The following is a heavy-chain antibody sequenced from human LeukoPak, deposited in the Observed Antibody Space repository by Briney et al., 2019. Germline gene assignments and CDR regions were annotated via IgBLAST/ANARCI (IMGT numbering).Heavy chain of an antibody. CDR2: ISWNSGSI. CDR3: AKGVSPYCGGDCLDI. J-gene: IGHJ3*02. D-gene: IGHD2-21*01. V-gene: IGHV3-9*03. Sequence: PGRSLRLSCAASGFTFGDYAMHWVRQAPGKGLEWVSGISWNSGSIGYADSVKGRFTISRDNAKNSLYLQMNSLRAEDMALYYCAKGVSPYCGGDCLDIWGQGTMVTVSS. CDR1: GFTFGDYA.